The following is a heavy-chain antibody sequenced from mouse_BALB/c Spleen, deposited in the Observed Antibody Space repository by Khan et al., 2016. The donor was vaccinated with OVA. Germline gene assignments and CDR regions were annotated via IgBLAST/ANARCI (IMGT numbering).Heavy chain of an antibody. J-gene: IGHJ4*01. Sequence: QVQLQQSGPGLVAPSQSLSITCTVSGFSLTGYGVNWVRQPPGKGLEWLRMIWGDGSTDYNSALKSRLSISKDNSKSQVFLKMNSLHTDDTARYYCAREIYYDYAYYYAMDYWGQGTSVTVSS. CDR2: IWGDGST. D-gene: IGHD2-4*01. CDR1: GFSLTGYG. CDR3: AREIYYDYAYYYAMDY. V-gene: IGHV2-6-7*01.